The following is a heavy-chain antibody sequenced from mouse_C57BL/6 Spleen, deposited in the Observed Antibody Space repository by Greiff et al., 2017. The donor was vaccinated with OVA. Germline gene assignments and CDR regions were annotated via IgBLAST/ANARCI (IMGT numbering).Heavy chain of an antibody. CDR1: GYTFTSYW. V-gene: IGHV1-55*01. D-gene: IGHD1-1*01. J-gene: IGHJ3*01. CDR2: IYPGSGST. CDR3: ARSPFITTVVAPFAD. Sequence: QVQLQQPGAELVKPGASVKMSCKASGYTFTSYWITWVKQRPGQGLEWIGDIYPGSGSTNYNEKFKSKATLTVDTSSSTAYMQLSSLTSEDSAVYYCARSPFITTVVAPFADWGQGTLVTVSA.